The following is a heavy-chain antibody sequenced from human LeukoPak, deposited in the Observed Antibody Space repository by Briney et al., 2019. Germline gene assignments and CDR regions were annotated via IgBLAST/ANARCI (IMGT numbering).Heavy chain of an antibody. V-gene: IGHV1-8*03. Sequence: ASVKVSCKASGYTFTSYGINWVRQATGQGLEWMRWMNPNSGNTGYAQKFQGRVTITRNTSISTAYMERSSLRSEDTAVYYCARGRRTRYCSSTSCYYFDYWGQGTLVTVSS. J-gene: IGHJ4*02. CDR1: GYTFTSYG. D-gene: IGHD2-2*01. CDR2: MNPNSGNT. CDR3: ARGRRTRYCSSTSCYYFDY.